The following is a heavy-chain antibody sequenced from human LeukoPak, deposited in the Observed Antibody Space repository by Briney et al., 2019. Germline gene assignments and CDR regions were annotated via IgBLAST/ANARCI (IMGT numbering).Heavy chain of an antibody. V-gene: IGHV1-2*02. J-gene: IGHJ3*02. Sequence: ASVKVSCKASGYTFIDYFIHWMRQTPGQGLEWLGWINPNSGVTRYAQKFQDRVTMTWDTAAYMELSSLKSDDTAVYYCVRAVSGTLGGAFDIWGQGTAVTVSS. D-gene: IGHD1-7*01. CDR1: GYTFIDYF. CDR2: INPNSGVT. CDR3: VRAVSGTLGGAFDI.